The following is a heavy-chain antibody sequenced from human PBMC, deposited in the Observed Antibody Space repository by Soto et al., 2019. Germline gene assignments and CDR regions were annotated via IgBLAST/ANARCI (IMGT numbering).Heavy chain of an antibody. CDR3: ARLFNYYDSSGYPELALFDY. D-gene: IGHD3-22*01. J-gene: IGHJ4*02. V-gene: IGHV4-59*08. CDR2: IYYSGST. Sequence: SETLSLTCTVSGGSISSYYWSWIRQPPGKGLEWIGYIYYSGSTNYNPSLKSRDTISVDTSKNQFSLKLSSVTAADTAVYYCARLFNYYDSSGYPELALFDYWGQGTLVTVSS. CDR1: GGSISSYY.